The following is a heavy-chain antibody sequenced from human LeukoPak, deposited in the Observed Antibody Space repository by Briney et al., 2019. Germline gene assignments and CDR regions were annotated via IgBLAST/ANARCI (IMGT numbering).Heavy chain of an antibody. CDR2: INPNSGGT. V-gene: IGHV1-2*06. CDR3: ARGLLRLLEGGYYYYYMDV. D-gene: IGHD3-3*01. Sequence: ASVKVSCKASGYTFTGYYMHWVRQAPGQGLEWMGRINPNSGGTNYAQKFQGRVTMTRDTSISTAYMELSRLRSEDTAVYYCARGLLRLLEGGYYYYYMDVWGKGTTVTVSS. CDR1: GYTFTGYY. J-gene: IGHJ6*03.